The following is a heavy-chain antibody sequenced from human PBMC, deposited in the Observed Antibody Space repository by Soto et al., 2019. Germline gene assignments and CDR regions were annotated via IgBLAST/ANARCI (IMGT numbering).Heavy chain of an antibody. Sequence: ASVKVSCKGSGYSLTTHGIDWVRQAPGQGLEWMGLITPYSGHTSYSQSLQGRVTMTRDTATSTAYMELKSLRADDTAVYYCARDFSSRYYPPPGFDPWGQGTLVTVSS. CDR3: ARDFSSRYYPPPGFDP. V-gene: IGHV1-18*01. CDR2: ITPYSGHT. D-gene: IGHD6-13*01. J-gene: IGHJ5*02. CDR1: GYSLTTHG.